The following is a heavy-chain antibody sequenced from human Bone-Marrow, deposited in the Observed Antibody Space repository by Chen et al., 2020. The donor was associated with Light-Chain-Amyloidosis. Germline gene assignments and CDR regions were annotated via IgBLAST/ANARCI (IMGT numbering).Heavy chain of an antibody. CDR1: GGTFSSYA. CDR2: IIPIFGTA. CDR3: ASAHYYGSGSYIYYYYGMDV. D-gene: IGHD3-10*01. V-gene: IGHV1-69*06. Sequence: QVQLVQSGAEVKKPGSSVKFSCKASGGTFSSYAISWVRQAPGQGLEWMGGIIPIFGTANYAQKFQGRVTITADKSTSTAYMELSSLRSEDTAVYYCASAHYYGSGSYIYYYYGMDVWGQGTTVTVSS. J-gene: IGHJ6*02.